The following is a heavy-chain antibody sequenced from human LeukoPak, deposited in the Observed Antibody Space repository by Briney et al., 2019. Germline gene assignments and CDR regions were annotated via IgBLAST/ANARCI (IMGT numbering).Heavy chain of an antibody. CDR1: GFSFSVYE. J-gene: IGHJ4*02. CDR3: TTLTVAINFDY. CDR2: ISSSGTTT. D-gene: IGHD3-22*01. Sequence: RGSLRHSSAASGFSFSVYEIHWVRQAPGKGLEWISDISSSGTTTYYADSVKGRFTISRDNAKNSLYLQMNSLRAEDTAVYYCTTLTVAINFDYWGQGTLGTVSS. V-gene: IGHV3-48*03.